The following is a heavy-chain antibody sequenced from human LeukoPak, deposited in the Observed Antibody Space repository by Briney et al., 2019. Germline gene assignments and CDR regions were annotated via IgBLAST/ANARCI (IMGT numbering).Heavy chain of an antibody. CDR1: GITLSGLW. CDR2: IKEDGSET. V-gene: IGHV3-7*05. CDR3: AIYCRGGGICRFDD. Sequence: GGSLRLSCAASGITLSGLWMSWVRQAPGKGLQRVANIKEDGSETIYVDSVKGRFTISRDNARNSVYLQMNSLRAEDTAVYYCAIYCRGGGICRFDDWGQGIPVTVSS. D-gene: IGHD2-15*01. J-gene: IGHJ4*02.